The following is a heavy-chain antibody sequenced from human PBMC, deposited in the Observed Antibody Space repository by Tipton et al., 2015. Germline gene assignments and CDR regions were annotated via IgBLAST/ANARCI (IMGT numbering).Heavy chain of an antibody. CDR3: TRGGLKQQREDVFDV. D-gene: IGHD6-13*01. J-gene: IGHJ3*01. V-gene: IGHV3-21*01. CDR1: GFTFSRYN. Sequence: SLRLSCAASGFTFSRYNMNWVRQAPGKGLEWVSSISSGSGYIYYADSVKGRFTASRDNAQTSLYLQMNSLRAEDTAVYYCTRGGLKQQREDVFDVWGRGTRLTVSS. CDR2: ISSGSGYI.